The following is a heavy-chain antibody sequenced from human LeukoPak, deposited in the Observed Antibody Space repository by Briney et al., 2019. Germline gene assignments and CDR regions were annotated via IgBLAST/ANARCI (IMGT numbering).Heavy chain of an antibody. CDR3: ARVGGNSWFFDY. D-gene: IGHD6-13*01. CDR2: IYHSGST. CDR1: GVSISNYY. J-gene: IGHJ4*02. V-gene: IGHV4-59*01. Sequence: SETLSLTCTVSGVSISNYYWSWIRQPPGKGLEWIGNIYHSGSTNYNPSLKDRVSISLDASKKQFSLKLSSVTVADTAVYYCARVGGNSWFFDYWGQGTLVTVSS.